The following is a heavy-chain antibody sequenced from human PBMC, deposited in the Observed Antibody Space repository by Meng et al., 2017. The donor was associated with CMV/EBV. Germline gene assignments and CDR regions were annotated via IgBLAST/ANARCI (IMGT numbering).Heavy chain of an antibody. V-gene: IGHV1-69*10. CDR2: IIPILGIA. Sequence: SVKVSCKASGGTFSSYAISWVRQAPGQGLEWMGGIIPILGIANYAQKFQGRVTITADKSTSTAYMELSSLRSEDTAVYYCARGSWGDWGSFYYYGMDVWGQGTTVTISS. J-gene: IGHJ6*02. CDR3: ARGSWGDWGSFYYYGMDV. D-gene: IGHD7-27*01. CDR1: GGTFSSYA.